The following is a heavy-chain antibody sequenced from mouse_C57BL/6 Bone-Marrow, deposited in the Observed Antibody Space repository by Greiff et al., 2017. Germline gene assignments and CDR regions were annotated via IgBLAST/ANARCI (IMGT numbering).Heavy chain of an antibody. V-gene: IGHV1-69*01. CDR1: GYTFTSYW. D-gene: IGHD2-3*01. CDR3: ARDDGYYDYFDY. J-gene: IGHJ2*01. Sequence: VQLQQPGAELVMPGASVKLSCKASGYTFTSYWMHWVKQRPGQGLEWIGEIDPSDSYTNYNQKFKGKSTLTVDKSSSTAYRQLSSLTSEDSAVYYCARDDGYYDYFDYWGQGTTLTVSS. CDR2: IDPSDSYT.